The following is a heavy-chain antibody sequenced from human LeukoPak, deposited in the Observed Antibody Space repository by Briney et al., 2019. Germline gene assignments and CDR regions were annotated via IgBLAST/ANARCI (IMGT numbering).Heavy chain of an antibody. Sequence: TGGSLRLSCAASGFAFSSYWMHWVRQAPGKGLVWVSRINNDGSITSYADSVKDRFTFSRDNAKNTLSLQMNSLRAEDTAVYFCARDRGDAFDIWGQGTMVTVSS. CDR3: ARDRGDAFDI. CDR2: INNDGSIT. J-gene: IGHJ3*02. CDR1: GFAFSSYW. V-gene: IGHV3-74*01.